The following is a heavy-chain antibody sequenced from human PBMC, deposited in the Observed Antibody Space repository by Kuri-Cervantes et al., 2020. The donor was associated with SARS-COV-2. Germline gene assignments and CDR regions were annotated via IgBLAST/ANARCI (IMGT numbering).Heavy chain of an antibody. D-gene: IGHD3-3*01. V-gene: IGHV4-61*02. Sequence: LRLSCTVSGGSISSGSYYWSWIRQPAGKGLEWIGRIYTSGSTNYNPSLKSRVTISVDTSKNQFSLKLSSVTAADTAVYYCAKEEYYHFWSGYGAFDPWGQGTLVTVSS. CDR1: GGSISSGSYY. CDR2: IYTSGST. J-gene: IGHJ5*02. CDR3: AKEEYYHFWSGYGAFDP.